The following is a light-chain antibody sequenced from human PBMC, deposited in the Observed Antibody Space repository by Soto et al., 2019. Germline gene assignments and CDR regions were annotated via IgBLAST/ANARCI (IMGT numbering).Light chain of an antibody. CDR3: AAWDDSLNVVV. CDR2: YDD. Sequence: QSVLTQPPSVSEAPIQRVTISCSGSSSNIGKNAVNWYQQIQGKAPKLLIYYDDLLPSGVSDRFSGSKSGTSASLAISGLQSEDEAEYYCAAWDDSLNVVVFGGGTKVTVL. J-gene: IGLJ2*01. CDR1: SSNIGKNA. V-gene: IGLV1-36*01.